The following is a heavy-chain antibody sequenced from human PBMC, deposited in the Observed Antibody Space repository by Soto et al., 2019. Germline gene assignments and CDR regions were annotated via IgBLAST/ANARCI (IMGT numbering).Heavy chain of an antibody. J-gene: IGHJ4*02. Sequence: PSETLSLTCAVSGGSISGSNWWSWVRQPPGKGLEWIGEIYHSGSTNYNPSLKSRVTISVDKSKNQFSLKLSSVTAADTAVYYCASAVGKYYYDSSGYYGCYFDYWGQGTLVTVSS. CDR2: IYHSGST. CDR3: ASAVGKYYYDSSGYYGCYFDY. D-gene: IGHD3-22*01. V-gene: IGHV4-4*02. CDR1: GGSISGSNW.